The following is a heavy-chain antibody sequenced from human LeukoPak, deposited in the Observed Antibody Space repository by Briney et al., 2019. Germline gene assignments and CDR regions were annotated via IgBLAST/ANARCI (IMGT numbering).Heavy chain of an antibody. J-gene: IGHJ6*02. CDR2: IIPILGIA. D-gene: IGHD3-22*01. CDR3: ASLMSYYDSSGYYQGYGMDV. V-gene: IGHV1-69*04. CDR1: GGTFSSYA. Sequence: GASVKVSCKASGGTFSSYAISWVRQAPGQGLEWMGRIIPILGIANYAQKFQGRVTITADKSTSTAYMELSSLRSEDTAVHYCASLMSYYDSSGYYQGYGMDVWGQGTTVTVSS.